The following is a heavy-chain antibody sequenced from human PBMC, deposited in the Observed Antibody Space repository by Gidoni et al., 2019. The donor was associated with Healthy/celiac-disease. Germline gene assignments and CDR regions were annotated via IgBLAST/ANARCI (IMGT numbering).Heavy chain of an antibody. V-gene: IGHV3-21*01. Sequence: EVQLVESGGGLVKPGGSLRLSCAASGFTFSSYSMNWVRQAPGKGLEWVSSISSSSSYIYYADSVKGRFTISRDNAKNSLYLQMNSLRAEDTAVYYCARVNPPEYYYDSSGYYFSYYGMDVWGQGTTVTVSS. J-gene: IGHJ6*02. CDR2: ISSSSSYI. CDR1: GFTFSSYS. CDR3: ARVNPPEYYYDSSGYYFSYYGMDV. D-gene: IGHD3-22*01.